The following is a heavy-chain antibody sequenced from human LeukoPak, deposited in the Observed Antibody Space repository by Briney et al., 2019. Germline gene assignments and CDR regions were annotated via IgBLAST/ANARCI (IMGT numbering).Heavy chain of an antibody. D-gene: IGHD2-2*02. CDR1: GYTFTSYG. J-gene: IGHJ4*02. CDR3: ARYTLRYCSSTSCYTHSPDY. Sequence: GASVKVSCKASGYTFTSYGISWVRQAPGQGLEWMGWISAYNGNTNYAQKLQGRVTMTTDTSTSTAYMELRSLRSDDTAVYYCARYTLRYCSSTSCYTHSPDYWGQGTLVTVSS. V-gene: IGHV1-18*01. CDR2: ISAYNGNT.